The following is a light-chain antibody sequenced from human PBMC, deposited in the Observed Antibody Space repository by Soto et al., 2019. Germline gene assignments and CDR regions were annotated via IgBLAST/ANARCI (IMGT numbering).Light chain of an antibody. V-gene: IGLV2-14*01. Sequence: QSALTQPASVSGSPGQSITISCTGTSSDVGGYNYVSWYQQHPGKAPKLMIYEVSNRPSGVSNRFSGSKSGNTASLTISGLQAEDEADYYCAAWDDNLSGWVFGGGTKVTVL. CDR2: EVS. CDR1: SSDVGGYNY. J-gene: IGLJ3*02. CDR3: AAWDDNLSGWV.